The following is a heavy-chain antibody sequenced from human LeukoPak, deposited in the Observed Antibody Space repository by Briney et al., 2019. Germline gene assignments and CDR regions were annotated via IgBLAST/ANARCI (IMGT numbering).Heavy chain of an antibody. D-gene: IGHD6-13*01. CDR2: IYYSGST. Sequence: TSETLSLTCTVSGGSISSYYWSWIRQPPGKGLEWIGYIYYSGSTNYNPSLKSRVTISVDTSKNQFSLKLSSVTAADTAVYYCARAIGPGIAAAGTSPTSHYFDYWGQGTLVTVSS. CDR1: GGSISSYY. CDR3: ARAIGPGIAAAGTSPTSHYFDY. V-gene: IGHV4-59*12. J-gene: IGHJ4*02.